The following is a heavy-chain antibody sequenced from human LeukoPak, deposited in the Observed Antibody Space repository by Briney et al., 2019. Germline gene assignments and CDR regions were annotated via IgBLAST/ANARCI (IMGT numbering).Heavy chain of an antibody. V-gene: IGHV4-59*08. Sequence: SETLSLTCTVSGGFISNYYWSWVRQPPGKGLEWIGYIYYSGSTTYNPSLKSRVTISVDTSKNQFSLKLSSVTAADTAVYYCARRTYFDLWGRGTLVTVSS. CDR3: ARRTYFDL. CDR1: GGFISNYY. J-gene: IGHJ2*01. CDR2: IYYSGST.